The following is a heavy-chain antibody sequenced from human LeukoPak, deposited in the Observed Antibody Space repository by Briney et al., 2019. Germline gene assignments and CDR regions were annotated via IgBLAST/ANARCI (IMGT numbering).Heavy chain of an antibody. CDR1: GFTFSSYE. CDR2: ISSSGGTI. CDR3: AVMSVWFGETH. Sequence: SGGSLRLSCAASGFTFSSYEMNWVRQAPGKGLEWVSYISSSGGTIYYADSVKGRFTISRDNAMNSLYLQMNSLRAEDTAVYYCAVMSVWFGETHWGQGTLVTVSS. D-gene: IGHD3-10*01. V-gene: IGHV3-48*03. J-gene: IGHJ4*02.